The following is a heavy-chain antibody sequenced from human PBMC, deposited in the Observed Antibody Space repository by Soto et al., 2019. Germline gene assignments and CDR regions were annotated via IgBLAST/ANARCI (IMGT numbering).Heavy chain of an antibody. V-gene: IGHV1-18*01. D-gene: IGHD3-3*01. CDR2: ISAYNGNT. J-gene: IGHJ1*01. CDR1: GYTFTSYG. Sequence: ASVKVSCKASGYTFTSYGISWVRQAPGQGPEWMGWISAYNGNTNYAQKLQGRVTMTTDTSTSTAYMELRSLRSDDTAVYYCARDYDFWSGLAFFQHWGQGTLVTVSS. CDR3: ARDYDFWSGLAFFQH.